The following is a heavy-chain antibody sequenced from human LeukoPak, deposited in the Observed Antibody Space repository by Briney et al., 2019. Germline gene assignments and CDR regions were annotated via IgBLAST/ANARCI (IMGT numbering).Heavy chain of an antibody. J-gene: IGHJ3*02. CDR3: ARVRYSGSYLGAFDI. V-gene: IGHV3-48*04. CDR2: IGTSSTTI. Sequence: PGGSLRLSCAASGFTFSSYTMNWVRQPPGKGLEWVSNIGTSSTTIYYADSVKGRFTISRDNAKNSLYLQMNSLRAEDTAVYYCARVRYSGSYLGAFDIWGQGTMVTVSS. CDR1: GFTFSSYT. D-gene: IGHD1-26*01.